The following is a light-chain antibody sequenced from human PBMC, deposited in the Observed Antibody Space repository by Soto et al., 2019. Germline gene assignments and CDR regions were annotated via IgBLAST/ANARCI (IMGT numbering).Light chain of an antibody. CDR2: GAS. CDR3: QQHDFLPMT. V-gene: IGKV3-20*01. J-gene: IGKJ5*01. CDR1: QNLSRYF. Sequence: EVVLTQSPGTLSLSPGDRASLSCRASQNLSRYFLAWYQHKPDQAPRLLISGASRRATGIPDRFSGAGSGTDSTPTISILEPEAFALYYFQQHDFLPMTFGQGTRPDMK.